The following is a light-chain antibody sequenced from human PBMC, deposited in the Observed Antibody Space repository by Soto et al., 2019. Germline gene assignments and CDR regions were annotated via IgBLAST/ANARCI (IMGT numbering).Light chain of an antibody. CDR1: QSFSSN. CDR3: QRYNNWALT. V-gene: IGKV3-15*01. J-gene: IGKJ4*01. Sequence: EIVMTQSPATLSVSPGKKANLSSGASQSFSSNSAWYQHKPGQPARLLIYGASTRATGISARFSGSGSGTVCTLTISRLQSEDFAVYYWQRYNNWALTFGGGTKVEIK. CDR2: GAS.